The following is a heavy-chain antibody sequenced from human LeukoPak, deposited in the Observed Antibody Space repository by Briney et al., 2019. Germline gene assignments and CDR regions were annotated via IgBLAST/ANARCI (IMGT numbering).Heavy chain of an antibody. CDR1: GFSFGSYG. V-gene: IGHV3-48*04. CDR3: ARDLDSGNYFFAY. D-gene: IGHD3-22*01. Sequence: PGKSLRLSCAASGFSFGSYGLSWVRQAPGMGLQWVAFISGHTGTTRYADSVEGRFTISRDNAKNSLYLQMSSLRAEDTAVYYCARDLDSGNYFFAYWGQGPPVIVSS. J-gene: IGHJ4*02. CDR2: ISGHTGTT.